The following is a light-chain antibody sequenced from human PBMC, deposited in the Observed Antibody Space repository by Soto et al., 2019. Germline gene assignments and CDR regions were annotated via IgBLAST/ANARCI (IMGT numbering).Light chain of an antibody. CDR3: AAWDDSLNGRYV. V-gene: IGLV1-44*01. Sequence: ALTQPPSASGTPGQRVIISCSGSSSHIGSNTVNWYQQLPGTAPKLLIYSNNQRPSGVPDRFSGSKSGTSASLAISGLQSEDEADYYCAAWDDSLNGRYVFGTGTKVTVL. J-gene: IGLJ1*01. CDR1: SSHIGSNT. CDR2: SNN.